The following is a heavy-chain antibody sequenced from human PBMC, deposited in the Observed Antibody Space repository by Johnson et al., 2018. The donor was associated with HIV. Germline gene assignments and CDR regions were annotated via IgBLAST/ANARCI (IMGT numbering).Heavy chain of an antibody. V-gene: IGHV3-11*04. CDR2: IRYDGSNK. D-gene: IGHD3-3*01. Sequence: QVQLVESGGGLVKPGGSLTLSCTASGFSFSDYYMSWIRQAPGKGLEGVAFIRYDGSNKYYADSVKGRFPISRDNAKNSLYLQMNSLRAEDTAVYYCARDASLRCLEWFDAFDIWGQGTMVTVSS. CDR3: ARDASLRCLEWFDAFDI. CDR1: GFSFSDYY. J-gene: IGHJ3*02.